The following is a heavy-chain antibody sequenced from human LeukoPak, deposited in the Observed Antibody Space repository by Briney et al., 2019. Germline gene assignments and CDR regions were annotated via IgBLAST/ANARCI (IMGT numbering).Heavy chain of an antibody. CDR2: ISSSGRTI. D-gene: IGHD6-6*01. V-gene: IGHV3-11*04. CDR3: AREISTRLLDT. CDR1: GFTSSDHN. Sequence: PGGSLRLSCAASGFTSSDHNTNWIPQAPGKGLEWVSYISSSGRTISYADSVKGRFTISRDNATNSLYLQMNSLRAEDAAVYFCAREISTRLLDTWGQGTLVTVSS. J-gene: IGHJ5*02.